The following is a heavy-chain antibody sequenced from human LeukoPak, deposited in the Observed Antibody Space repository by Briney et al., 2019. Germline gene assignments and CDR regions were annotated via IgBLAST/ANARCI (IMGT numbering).Heavy chain of an antibody. D-gene: IGHD1-26*01. J-gene: IGHJ4*02. CDR2: TYYRSRSCY. Sequence: SQTLSLTCAISGDSVSANRPAWNWLRQSPSRGLEWLGRTYYRSRSCYDYPVSVKSRITINPDTSKNQFSLHLNSVTPEDTAVYYCARDWDGRYFDYWGQGTLVTVSS. V-gene: IGHV6-1*01. CDR3: ARDWDGRYFDY. CDR1: GDSVSANRPA.